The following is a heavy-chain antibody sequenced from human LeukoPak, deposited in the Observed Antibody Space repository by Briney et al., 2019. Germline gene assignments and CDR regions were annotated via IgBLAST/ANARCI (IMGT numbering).Heavy chain of an antibody. CDR1: GGSISIMNHY. D-gene: IGHD2-8*01. J-gene: IGHJ4*02. Sequence: SETLSLTCTVSGGSISIMNHYWGWIRQPPEKGLEWIGSILYSGNTWYTPSLKSRLTISVDTSRSQFSLKLTSVTAADTAVYYCGRHAHNGDFAYWGQGILVTVSS. CDR2: ILYSGNT. CDR3: GRHAHNGDFAY. V-gene: IGHV4-39*01.